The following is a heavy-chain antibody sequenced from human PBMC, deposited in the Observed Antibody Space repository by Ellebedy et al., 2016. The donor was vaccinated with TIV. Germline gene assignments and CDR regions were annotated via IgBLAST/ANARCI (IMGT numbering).Heavy chain of an antibody. D-gene: IGHD3-22*01. CDR2: INTNNGNT. Sequence: AASVKVSCKASGYSFGSHGISWVRQAPGQGLEWMGWINTNNGNTNYAEKGQGRVTMTRDSSTNKAYLELRSLRSDDTAVYYCTRASGVQWLSSSGDYWGQGTLVTVSS. J-gene: IGHJ4*02. CDR1: GYSFGSHG. V-gene: IGHV1-18*01. CDR3: TRASGVQWLSSSGDY.